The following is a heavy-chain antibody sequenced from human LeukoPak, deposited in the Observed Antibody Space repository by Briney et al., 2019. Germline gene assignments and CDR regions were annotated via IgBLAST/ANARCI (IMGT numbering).Heavy chain of an antibody. CDR2: IYWNDDK. CDR1: GFPLSTSGVG. J-gene: IGHJ4*02. Sequence: SGPTLVNPTQTLTLTCTFSGFPLSTSGVGVGWIRQPPGKALEWLALIYWNDDKRYSPSLKSRLTITKDTSKNQVVLTMTNMDPVDTATYYCAHRRGAWYDILTGPLYYFDYWGQGTLVTVSS. CDR3: AHRRGAWYDILTGPLYYFDY. D-gene: IGHD3-9*01. V-gene: IGHV2-5*01.